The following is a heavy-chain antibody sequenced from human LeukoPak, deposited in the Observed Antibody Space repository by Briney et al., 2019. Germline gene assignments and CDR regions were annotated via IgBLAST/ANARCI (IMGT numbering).Heavy chain of an antibody. CDR2: IGTASDT. CDR3: ARGPPRGKYYYMDV. CDR1: GFTFSSFD. V-gene: IGHV3-13*01. D-gene: IGHD1-1*01. J-gene: IGHJ6*03. Sequence: GGSLRLSCAASGFTFSSFDMHWVRHPTGQGLEWVSAIGTASDTYYPGSVEGRFTLSRDNAKNSLYLQMNSLTAGDTAVYYCARGPPRGKYYYMDVWGKGTTVTVSS.